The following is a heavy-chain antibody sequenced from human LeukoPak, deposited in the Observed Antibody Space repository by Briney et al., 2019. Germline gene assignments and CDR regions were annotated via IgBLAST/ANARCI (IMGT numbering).Heavy chain of an antibody. D-gene: IGHD2-21*02. CDR1: GFTFSSYG. CDR2: ISYDGSDK. J-gene: IGHJ4*02. CDR3: ARDRVVVTAVHYSDY. Sequence: GGSLRLSCAASGFTFSSYGMHWVRQAPGKGLEWVAVISYDGSDKYYADSVKGRFTISRDNAKNSLYLQMNSLRDEDTAVYYCARDRVVVTAVHYSDYWGQGSLVTVSS. V-gene: IGHV3-30*03.